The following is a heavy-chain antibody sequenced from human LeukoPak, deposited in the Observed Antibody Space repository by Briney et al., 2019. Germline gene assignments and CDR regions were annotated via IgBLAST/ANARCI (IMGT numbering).Heavy chain of an antibody. D-gene: IGHD1-1*01. Sequence: SETLSLTCTVSGGSISSYYWSWIRQPAGKGLEWIRRIYTSGSTNYNPSLKSRVTMSVDTSRNQFPLKLSSVTAADTAVYYCARVIPYSWNDPLPWFDPWGQGTLVTVSS. CDR2: IYTSGST. V-gene: IGHV4-4*07. CDR1: GGSISSYY. CDR3: ARVIPYSWNDPLPWFDP. J-gene: IGHJ5*02.